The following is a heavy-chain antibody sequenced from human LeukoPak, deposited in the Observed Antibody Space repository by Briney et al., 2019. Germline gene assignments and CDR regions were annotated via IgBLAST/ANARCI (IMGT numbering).Heavy chain of an antibody. CDR2: ISYDGSNK. D-gene: IGHD3-3*01. CDR1: GFTFSSYA. V-gene: IGHV3-30*04. Sequence: PGGSLRLSCAAPGFTFSSYAMHWVRQAPGKGLEWVAVISYDGSNKYYADSVKGRFTISRDNSKNTLYLQMNSLRAEDTAVYYCARADFWSGYLRIYYYGMDVWSQGTTVTVSS. J-gene: IGHJ6*02. CDR3: ARADFWSGYLRIYYYGMDV.